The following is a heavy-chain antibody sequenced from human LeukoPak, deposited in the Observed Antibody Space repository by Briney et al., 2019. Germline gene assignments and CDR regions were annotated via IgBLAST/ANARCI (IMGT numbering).Heavy chain of an antibody. CDR1: GLTFSSSW. CDR2: ISAGGGST. CDR3: ATIRGQYCSGGSCYGPDY. V-gene: IGHV3-23*01. J-gene: IGHJ4*02. D-gene: IGHD2-15*01. Sequence: GGSLRLSCAVSGLTFSSSWMDWVRQAPGKGLEWVSSISAGGGSTYYADSVKGRFTISRDSSKNILYLQMNSLRAEDTAVYYCATIRGQYCSGGSCYGPDYWGQGTLVTVSS.